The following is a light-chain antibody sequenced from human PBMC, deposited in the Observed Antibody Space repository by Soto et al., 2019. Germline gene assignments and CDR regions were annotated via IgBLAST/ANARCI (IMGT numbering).Light chain of an antibody. CDR2: GAS. Sequence: EIVMTQSPATLSVSPGERATLSCRASQSVSSNLAWYQQKPGQAPRLLIYGASTRATGIPARFSGSGSGTEFTLTISSLQPADFAVYYCQQYNNWPPRTFGQGTKVEIK. J-gene: IGKJ1*01. CDR3: QQYNNWPPRT. CDR1: QSVSSN. V-gene: IGKV3-15*01.